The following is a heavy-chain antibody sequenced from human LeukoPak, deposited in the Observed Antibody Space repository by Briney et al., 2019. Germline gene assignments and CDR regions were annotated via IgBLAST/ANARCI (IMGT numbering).Heavy chain of an antibody. CDR1: GGSISDSNYY. CDR2: IYYRGNT. J-gene: IGHJ5*02. Sequence: SETLSLICTVSGGSISDSNYYWGWIRQPPGRGLEWIGNIYYRGNTFYSPSLKSRVTVSVGTSKNQFSLKLNSVTAADTAIYYCARQSTIAAAKIDPWGQGSLVTVSS. V-gene: IGHV4-39*01. D-gene: IGHD6-25*01. CDR3: ARQSTIAAAKIDP.